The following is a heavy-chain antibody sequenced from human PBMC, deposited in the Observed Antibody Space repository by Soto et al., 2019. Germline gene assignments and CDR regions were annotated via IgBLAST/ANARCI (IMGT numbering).Heavy chain of an antibody. D-gene: IGHD3-3*01. CDR1: GFTFSSYA. CDR2: ISGSGGST. Sequence: GGSLRLSCAASGFTFSSYAMSWVRQAPGKGLEWVSAISGSGGSTYYADSVKGRFTISRDNSKNTLYLQMNSLRAEDTAVYYCAKAGVDFWSGYYKSDYWGQGTLVTVSS. V-gene: IGHV3-23*01. J-gene: IGHJ4*02. CDR3: AKAGVDFWSGYYKSDY.